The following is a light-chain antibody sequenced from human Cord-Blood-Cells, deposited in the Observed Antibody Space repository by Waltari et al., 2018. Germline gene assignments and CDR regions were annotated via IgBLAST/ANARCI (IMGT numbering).Light chain of an antibody. J-gene: IGLJ2*01. CDR1: SSDVGGYTY. CDR3: SSYAGSNNLV. Sequence: QSALTQPPSPSGSPGPSVTISCTGTSSDVGGYTYVSWYQQHPGKAPKLIIYEVSKRPSGVPDRFSGSKSGNTASLTVSGLQAEDEADYYCSSYAGSNNLVFGGGTKLTVL. V-gene: IGLV2-8*01. CDR2: EVS.